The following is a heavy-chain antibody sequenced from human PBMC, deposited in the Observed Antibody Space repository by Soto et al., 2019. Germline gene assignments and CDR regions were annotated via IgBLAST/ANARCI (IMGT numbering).Heavy chain of an antibody. CDR2: ISGSGGST. D-gene: IGHD5-18*01. CDR1: GFTFSSYA. Sequence: LRLSCAASGFTFSSYAMSWVRQAPGKGLEWVSAISGSGGSTYYADSVKGRFTISRDNSKNTLYLQMNSLRAEDTAVYYCARERNTGYDYSYYYGMDVWGQGTTVTVS. J-gene: IGHJ6*02. CDR3: ARERNTGYDYSYYYGMDV. V-gene: IGHV3-23*01.